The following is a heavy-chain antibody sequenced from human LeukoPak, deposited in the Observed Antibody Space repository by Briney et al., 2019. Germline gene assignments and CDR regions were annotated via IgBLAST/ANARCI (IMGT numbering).Heavy chain of an antibody. CDR1: GFTFSDC. CDR3: AGDYKYAFDN. Sequence: GGSLRLSCAASGFTFSDCMNWVRQAPGKGLEWISYIGIDSGNTNYAGSVKGRFTISGDKGKNSLYLQMNSLRVEDTAVYHCAGDYKYAFDNWGQGNLVTVSS. CDR2: IGIDSGNT. J-gene: IGHJ4*02. V-gene: IGHV3-48*01. D-gene: IGHD5-24*01.